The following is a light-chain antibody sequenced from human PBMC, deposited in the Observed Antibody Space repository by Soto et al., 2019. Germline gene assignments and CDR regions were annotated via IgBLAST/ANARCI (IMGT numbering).Light chain of an antibody. J-gene: IGKJ1*01. CDR1: QSISHF. CDR3: QQYTSYSRA. V-gene: IGKV1-5*01. CDR2: DAS. Sequence: DIQMTQSPSTLSASVGDRVTITCRASQSISHFLAWYQQKPGKVPKLLIYDASNLGSGVPSRFSGSGSGTDFTLTISGLQPDDFTTYYCQQYTSYSRAFGQGTQVDLK.